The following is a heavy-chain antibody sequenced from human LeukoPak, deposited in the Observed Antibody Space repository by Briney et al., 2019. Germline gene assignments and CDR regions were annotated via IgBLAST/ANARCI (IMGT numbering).Heavy chain of an antibody. CDR3: ARDRKLVVTTLSGYFDY. D-gene: IGHD2-21*02. V-gene: IGHV3-11*01. J-gene: IGHJ4*02. CDR1: GFTFSDYY. Sequence: PGGSLRLSCAASGFTFSDYYMSWIRQAPGKGLEWVSYISSSGSTIYYADSVKGRFTISRDNAKNSLYLQMNSLRAEDTAVYYCARDRKLVVTTLSGYFDYWGQGTLVTVSS. CDR2: ISSSGSTI.